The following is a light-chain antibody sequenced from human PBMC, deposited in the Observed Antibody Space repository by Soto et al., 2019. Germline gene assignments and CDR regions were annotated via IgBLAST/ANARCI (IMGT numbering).Light chain of an antibody. CDR1: QSVSSN. J-gene: IGKJ1*01. CDR2: GAS. V-gene: IGKV3-15*01. Sequence: EIVMTQSPATLSLSPGERATLSCRASQSVSSNLAWYQQKPGQAPRLLIYGASTRATGIPARFSGSGSGTEFTLTISSLQSEDFAVYYCQQYSNWPQTFGQGTKVEIK. CDR3: QQYSNWPQT.